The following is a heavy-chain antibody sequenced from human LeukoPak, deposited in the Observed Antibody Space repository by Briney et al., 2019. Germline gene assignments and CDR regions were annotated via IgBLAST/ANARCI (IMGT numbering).Heavy chain of an antibody. J-gene: IGHJ4*02. CDR1: GFTFSNYN. CDR3: ARQGAAGGNFDY. CDR2: ISGSSNYI. Sequence: GGSLRLSCAASGFTFSNYNMNWVRQAPGEGLEWVSSISGSSNYIYYTGSVKGRFTISRDNAKNSLYLQMNSLRAEGTAVYYCARQGAAGGNFDYWGQGTLVTVSS. V-gene: IGHV3-21*01. D-gene: IGHD3-16*01.